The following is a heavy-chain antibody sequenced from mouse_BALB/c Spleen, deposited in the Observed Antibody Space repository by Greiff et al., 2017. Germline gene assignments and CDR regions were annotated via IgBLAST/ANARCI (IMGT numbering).Heavy chain of an antibody. CDR1: GDSITSGY. CDR2: ISYSGST. V-gene: IGHV3-8*02. J-gene: IGHJ2*01. CDR3: ARWSYGNYVRYFDY. Sequence: EVQVVESGPSLVKPSQTLSLTCSVTGDSITSGYWNWIRKFPGNKLEYMGYISYSGSTYYNPSLKSRISITRDTSKNQYYLQLNSVTTEDTATYYCARWSYGNYVRYFDYWGQGTTLTVSS. D-gene: IGHD2-1*01.